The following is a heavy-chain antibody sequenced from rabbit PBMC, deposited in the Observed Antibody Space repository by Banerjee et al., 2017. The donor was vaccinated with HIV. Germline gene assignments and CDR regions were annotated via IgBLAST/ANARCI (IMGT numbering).Heavy chain of an antibody. CDR3: ARDRDWTLDL. V-gene: IGHV1S45*01. CDR1: GFSLSSYY. D-gene: IGHD4-2*01. Sequence: QEQVKETGGGLVQPGGSLTLFCKVSGFSLSSYYMNWVRQAPGKGLEWIACINTSSGNTVYASWAKGRFTISKTSSTTVTLQMTSLTAADTATYFCARDRDWTLDLWGQGTLVTVS. J-gene: IGHJ3*01. CDR2: INTSSGNT.